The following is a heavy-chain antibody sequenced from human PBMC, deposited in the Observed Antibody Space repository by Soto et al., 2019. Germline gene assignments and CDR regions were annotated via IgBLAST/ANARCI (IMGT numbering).Heavy chain of an antibody. CDR2: ISYDGSNK. CDR3: AKDIASNLNYDILTGLDY. J-gene: IGHJ4*02. V-gene: IGHV3-30*18. Sequence: GGSLRLSCAAPGFTFSSYGMHWVCQAPGKGLEWVAVISYDGSNKYYADSVKGRFTNSRDNSKNTLYLQMNSLRAEDTAVYYCAKDIASNLNYDILTGLDYWGQGTLVTVSS. CDR1: GFTFSSYG. D-gene: IGHD3-9*01.